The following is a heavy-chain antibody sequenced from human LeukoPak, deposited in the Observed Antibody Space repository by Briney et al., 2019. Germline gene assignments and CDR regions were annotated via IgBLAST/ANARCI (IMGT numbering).Heavy chain of an antibody. J-gene: IGHJ4*02. CDR3: ARSHVPSPPDY. Sequence: SGPTLVNPTQTLTLTCTFSGFSLSPSGPGVGWIRQPPRKALEWPAPTYWHDSKRYSPSLKSRLTITKDTSNNHVVLTMTNMDPVDTATYYCARSHVPSPPDYWGQGTLVTVSS. CDR2: TYWHDSK. CDR1: GFSLSPSGPG. V-gene: IGHV2-5*01. D-gene: IGHD2-2*01.